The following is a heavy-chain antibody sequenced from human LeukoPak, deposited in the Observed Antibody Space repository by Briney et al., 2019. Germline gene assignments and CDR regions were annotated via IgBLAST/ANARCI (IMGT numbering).Heavy chain of an antibody. CDR2: IKEDGTEK. V-gene: IGHV3-7*01. D-gene: IGHD1-26*01. Sequence: GGSLRLSCAASGFTFSSDWMTWVRQAPGKGLEWVANIKEDGTEKNYVDSVKGRFTISRDNAKNSLYLQMNSLRPEDTAVYCCTRARYSDYWGQGTLVTVSS. CDR1: GFTFSSDW. CDR3: TRARYSDY. J-gene: IGHJ4*02.